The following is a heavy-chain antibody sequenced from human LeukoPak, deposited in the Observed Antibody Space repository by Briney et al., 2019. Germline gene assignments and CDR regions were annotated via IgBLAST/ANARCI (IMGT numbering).Heavy chain of an antibody. Sequence: SETLSLTCAVSGSSISSGYYWGWIRQPPGKGLEWIGSIYHGGTTYYNPSLKSRVTISVDTSKNQFSLKLSSVTAADTAVYYCARDRVVPAAINYFDYWGQGTLVTVSS. J-gene: IGHJ4*02. V-gene: IGHV4-38-2*02. CDR1: GSSISSGYY. CDR2: IYHGGTT. D-gene: IGHD2-2*01. CDR3: ARDRVVPAAINYFDY.